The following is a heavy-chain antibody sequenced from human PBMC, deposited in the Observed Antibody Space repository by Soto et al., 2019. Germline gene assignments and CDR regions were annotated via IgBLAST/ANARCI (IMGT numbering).Heavy chain of an antibody. J-gene: IGHJ4*02. CDR1: GGSISSYY. CDR2: IYYSGST. Sequence: SETLSLTCTVSGGSISSYYWSLLRQPPGKGLEWIGYIYYSGSTNYNPSLKSRVTISVDTSKNQFSLKLSSVTAADTAVYYCARVGPRTYYYDSSGYYPPTGFDYWGQGTLVTVSS. D-gene: IGHD3-22*01. CDR3: ARVGPRTYYYDSSGYYPPTGFDY. V-gene: IGHV4-59*01.